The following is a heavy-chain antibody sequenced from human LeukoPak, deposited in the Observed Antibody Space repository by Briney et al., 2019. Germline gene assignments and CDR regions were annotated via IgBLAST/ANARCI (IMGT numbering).Heavy chain of an antibody. CDR3: ARERGGDYTNYYYYYSMDV. J-gene: IGHJ6*03. Sequence: GGSLRLSCAASGFTFDDYGMSWVRQAPGKGLEWVSGINWNGVSTAYADSVKGRFTISRDNAKNALYLQMNSLRAEDTALYYCARERGGDYTNYYYYYSMDVWGKGTTVTVSS. V-gene: IGHV3-20*04. CDR1: GFTFDDYG. CDR2: INWNGVST. D-gene: IGHD4-11*01.